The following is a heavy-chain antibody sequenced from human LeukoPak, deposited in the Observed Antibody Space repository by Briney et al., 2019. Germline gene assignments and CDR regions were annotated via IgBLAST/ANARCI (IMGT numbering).Heavy chain of an antibody. Sequence: PGGSLRLSCVASGLTYTSYSMDWVRQAPGKGLEWISHIWSSGSAIWYADSVKGRFTISRDNAKNSLYLQMNSLRAEDTAVYYCARGGYCSGGSCYPFDYWGQGTLVTVSS. J-gene: IGHJ4*02. V-gene: IGHV3-48*04. CDR3: ARGGYCSGGSCYPFDY. CDR2: IWSSGSAI. CDR1: GLTYTSYS. D-gene: IGHD2-15*01.